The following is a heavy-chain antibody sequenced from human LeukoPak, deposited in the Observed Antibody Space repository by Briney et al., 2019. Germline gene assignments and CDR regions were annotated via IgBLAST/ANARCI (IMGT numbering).Heavy chain of an antibody. CDR3: ARASLLLWFGEFHY. CDR2: ISGSSSTI. J-gene: IGHJ4*02. D-gene: IGHD3-10*01. Sequence: PGGSLRLSCATSGFTFSSYTMNWVRQAPGKGLEWVSYISGSSSTIYYADSVKGRFTISRDNAKNSLYLQMNSLRAEDTAVYYCARASLLLWFGEFHYWGQGTLVTVSS. CDR1: GFTFSSYT. V-gene: IGHV3-48*01.